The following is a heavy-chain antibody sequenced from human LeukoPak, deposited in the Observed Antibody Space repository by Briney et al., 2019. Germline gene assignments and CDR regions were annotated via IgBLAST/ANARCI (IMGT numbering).Heavy chain of an antibody. CDR2: IKYDASST. CDR3: ARDWFPLVSKGAFDM. D-gene: IGHD1-14*01. Sequence: GGSLRLSCADSGFTFSSHWMHWVRQAPGKGLVWVSRIKYDASSTSYADSVKGRFTISRDNAKNTLYLQMNSLRADDTAVYYCARDWFPLVSKGAFDMWGQGTMVTVSS. CDR1: GFTFSSHW. J-gene: IGHJ3*02. V-gene: IGHV3-74*01.